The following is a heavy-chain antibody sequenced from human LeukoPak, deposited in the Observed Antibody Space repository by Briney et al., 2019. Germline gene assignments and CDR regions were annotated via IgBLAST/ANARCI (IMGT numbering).Heavy chain of an antibody. V-gene: IGHV3-23*01. CDR1: GFTFSSYA. J-gene: IGHJ3*01. CDR3: AKLSRYIVVVVAIPE. CDR2: ISGSGGST. D-gene: IGHD2-15*01. Sequence: GGSLRLSCAAPGFTFSSYAMSWVRQAPGKGLEWVSAISGSGGSTYYADSVKGRFTISRDNSKNTLYLQMNSLRAEDTAVYYCAKLSRYIVVVVAIPEWGQGTMVTVSS.